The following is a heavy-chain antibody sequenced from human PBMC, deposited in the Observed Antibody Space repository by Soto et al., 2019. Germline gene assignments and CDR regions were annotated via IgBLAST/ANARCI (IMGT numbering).Heavy chain of an antibody. CDR2: IYYSGST. CDR1: GGSISSYY. Sequence: SETLSLTCTVSGGSISSYYWSWIRQPPGKGLEWIGYIYYSGSTNYNPSLKSRVTISVDTSKNQFSLKLSSVTAADTAVYYCARRTGFADFWSGYYTYTELSYYYYYMDVWGKGTTVTVSS. J-gene: IGHJ6*03. CDR3: ARRTGFADFWSGYYTYTELSYYYYYMDV. D-gene: IGHD3-3*01. V-gene: IGHV4-59*08.